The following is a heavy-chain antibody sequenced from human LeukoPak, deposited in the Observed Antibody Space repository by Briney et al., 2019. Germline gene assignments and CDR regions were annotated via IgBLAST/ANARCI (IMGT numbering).Heavy chain of an antibody. D-gene: IGHD2-21*01. V-gene: IGHV3-23*01. Sequence: PGGSLRLSCAASGFTFSSYAMTWVRQAPGKGLAWVSSISKSDGSTYYADSVRGRFTISRDNSKNTVYLHMDSLRVEDTAIYYCARGALIPDFRGQGTLVTVSS. J-gene: IGHJ4*02. CDR2: ISKSDGST. CDR1: GFTFSSYA. CDR3: ARGALIPDF.